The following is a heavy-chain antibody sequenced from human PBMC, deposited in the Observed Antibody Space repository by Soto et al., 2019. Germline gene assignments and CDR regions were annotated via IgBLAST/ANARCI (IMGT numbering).Heavy chain of an antibody. J-gene: IGHJ4*02. CDR1: GGSISSGGYY. Sequence: SETLSLTCTVSGGSISSGGYYWSWIRQHPGKGLEWIGYIYYSGSTYYNPSLKSRVTISVDTSKNQFSLKLGSVTAADTAVYYCARRVREGLYDFWSGYKSSPEPGLRGPYYFDYWGQGTLVTVSS. CDR3: ARRVREGLYDFWSGYKSSPEPGLRGPYYFDY. D-gene: IGHD3-3*01. V-gene: IGHV4-31*03. CDR2: IYYSGST.